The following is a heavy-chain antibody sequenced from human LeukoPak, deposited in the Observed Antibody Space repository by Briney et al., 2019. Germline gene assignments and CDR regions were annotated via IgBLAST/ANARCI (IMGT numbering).Heavy chain of an antibody. V-gene: IGHV4-39*07. CDR2: IYYSGST. Sequence: SETLSLTCTVSGGSISSSSYYWGWIRQPPGKGLEWIGSIYYSGSTYYNPSLKSRVTISVDTSKNQFSLKLSSVTAADTVVYYCARAARYYDFWSGYEGYYYYMDVWGKGTTVTVSS. D-gene: IGHD3-3*01. CDR1: GGSISSSSYY. J-gene: IGHJ6*03. CDR3: ARAARYYDFWSGYEGYYYYMDV.